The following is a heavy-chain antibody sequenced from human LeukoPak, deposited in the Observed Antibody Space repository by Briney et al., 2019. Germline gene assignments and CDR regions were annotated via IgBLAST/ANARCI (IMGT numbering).Heavy chain of an antibody. D-gene: IGHD4/OR15-4a*01. CDR1: GGSFSSYA. CDR2: IIPIFGTA. J-gene: IGHJ3*02. CDR3: ARGQANPIRNAFDI. Sequence: SVKVSCKASGGSFSSYAISWVRQAPGQGLEWMGGIIPIFGTANYAQKFQGRVTITTDESTSTAYMELSSLRSEDTAVYYCARGQANPIRNAFDIWGQGTMVTVSS. V-gene: IGHV1-69*05.